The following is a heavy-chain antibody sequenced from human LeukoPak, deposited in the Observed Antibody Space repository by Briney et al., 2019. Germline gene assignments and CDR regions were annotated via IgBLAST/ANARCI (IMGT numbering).Heavy chain of an antibody. CDR1: GGSISSSSYY. CDR3: ARPHYYDSSGYYLDAFDI. D-gene: IGHD3-22*01. Sequence: SETLSLTCTVSGGSISSSSYYWGWIRQPPGKGLEWIGSIYYSGSTYYNPSLKSRVTTSVDTSKNQFSLKLSSVTAADTAVYYCARPHYYDSSGYYLDAFDIWGQGTMVTVSS. V-gene: IGHV4-39*01. J-gene: IGHJ3*02. CDR2: IYYSGST.